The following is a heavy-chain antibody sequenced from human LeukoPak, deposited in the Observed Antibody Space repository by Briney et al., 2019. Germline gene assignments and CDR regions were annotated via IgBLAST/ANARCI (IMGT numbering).Heavy chain of an antibody. V-gene: IGHV4-59*01. CDR1: GGSISFYY. D-gene: IGHD3-3*01. J-gene: IGHJ4*02. Sequence: SETLSLTCTVSGGSISFYYWSWIRQPPGKGLEWIGFIYYSGSTNYNPSLKSRVTISVDTSKNQFSLKLSSVTAADTAVYYCASLLRNDFWSGRNQPFDYWGQGTLVTVSS. CDR3: ASLLRNDFWSGRNQPFDY. CDR2: IYYSGST.